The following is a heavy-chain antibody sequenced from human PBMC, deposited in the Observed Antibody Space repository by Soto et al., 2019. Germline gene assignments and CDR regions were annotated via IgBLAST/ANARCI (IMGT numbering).Heavy chain of an antibody. D-gene: IGHD2-2*02. CDR3: AKDRDPFCSSTSCNTVY. CDR1: GFTFSSYA. V-gene: IGHV3-23*01. Sequence: PGGSLRLSCAASGFTFSSYAMSWVRQAPGKGLEWVSTFSGSGGITYYADSVKGRFTISRDNSKNTLYLQMNSLRAEDTAVYYCAKDRDPFCSSTSCNTVYWGQGTLVTV. CDR2: FSGSGGIT. J-gene: IGHJ4*02.